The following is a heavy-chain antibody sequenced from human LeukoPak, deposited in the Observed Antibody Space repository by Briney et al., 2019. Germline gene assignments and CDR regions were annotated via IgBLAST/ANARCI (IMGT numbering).Heavy chain of an antibody. CDR1: GGTFSSYA. Sequence: GASVKVSCKASGGTFSSYAISWVRQAPGQGLEWMGGIIPIFGTANYAQKFQGRVTITADESTSTAYMELNSLRAEDTAVYYCILGECSGGSCYDIYYCYYMDVWGKGTTVTVSS. V-gene: IGHV1-69*01. D-gene: IGHD2-15*01. CDR2: IIPIFGTA. CDR3: ILGECSGGSCYDIYYCYYMDV. J-gene: IGHJ6*03.